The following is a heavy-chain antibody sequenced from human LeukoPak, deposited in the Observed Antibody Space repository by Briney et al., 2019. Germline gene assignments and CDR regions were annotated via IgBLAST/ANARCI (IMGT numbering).Heavy chain of an antibody. V-gene: IGHV3-30*04. CDR1: GFTFSSYA. J-gene: IGHJ4*02. CDR3: AKDWPRYCSGGSCYSLDY. Sequence: GGSLRLSCAASGFTFSSYAMHWVRQAPGKGLEWVAVISYDGSNKYYADSVKGRSTISRDNSKNTLYLQMNSLRAEDTAVYYCAKDWPRYCSGGSCYSLDYWGQGTLVTVSS. D-gene: IGHD2-15*01. CDR2: ISYDGSNK.